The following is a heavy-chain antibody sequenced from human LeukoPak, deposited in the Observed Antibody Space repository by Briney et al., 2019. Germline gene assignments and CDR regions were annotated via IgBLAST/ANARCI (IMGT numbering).Heavy chain of an antibody. J-gene: IGHJ6*02. V-gene: IGHV3-7*03. Sequence: GGSLRLSCEASGFTFSSYWMSWPRKAPGKGLEWVASINHNGNVNYYVDSVKGRFTISRDNAKNSLYLQMSNLRAEDTAVYFCARGGGLDVWGQGATVTVSS. CDR1: GFTFSSYW. CDR2: INHNGNVN. CDR3: ARGGGLDV. D-gene: IGHD3-16*01.